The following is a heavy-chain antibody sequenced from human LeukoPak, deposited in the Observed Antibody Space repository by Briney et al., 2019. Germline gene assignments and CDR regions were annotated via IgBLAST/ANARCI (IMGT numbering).Heavy chain of an antibody. CDR2: ISCSSSTI. D-gene: IGHD3-22*01. CDR1: GFTFSTYS. CDR3: ARGSTYYDSSGQVPFDY. Sequence: PGGSLRLSCAASGFTFSTYSMNWVRQAPGKGLEWVSYISCSSSTIYYADSVKGRFTISRDNAKNSLYLQMNSLRAEDTAVYYCARGSTYYDSSGQVPFDYWGQGTLVTVSS. J-gene: IGHJ4*02. V-gene: IGHV3-48*01.